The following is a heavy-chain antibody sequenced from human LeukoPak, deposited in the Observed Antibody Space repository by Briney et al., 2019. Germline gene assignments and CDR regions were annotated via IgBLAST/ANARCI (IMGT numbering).Heavy chain of an antibody. V-gene: IGHV3-15*01. CDR1: GFTFSNAW. J-gene: IGHJ6*02. Sequence: GGSLRLPCAASGFTFSNAWMSWVRQAPGKGLEWVGRIKSKTDGGTTDYAAPVKGRFTISRDDSKNTLYLQMNSLKTEDTAVYYCTTVYSSGWSLYYYYYYGMDVWGQGTTITVSS. CDR3: TTVYSSGWSLYYYYYYGMDV. CDR2: IKSKTDGGTT. D-gene: IGHD6-19*01.